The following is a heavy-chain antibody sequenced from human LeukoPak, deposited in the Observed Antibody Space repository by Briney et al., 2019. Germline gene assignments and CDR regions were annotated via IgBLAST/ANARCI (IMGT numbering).Heavy chain of an antibody. CDR2: ISAYNGNT. Sequence: ASVKVSCKASGYTFTSYGISWVRQAPGQGLEWMGWISAYNGNTNYAQKLQGRVTMTTDTSTSTAYMELSSLRSDDTAVYYCSRVAFPFGGVIVKEGFFEYWGAGDLVTLSS. CDR3: SRVAFPFGGVIVKEGFFEY. J-gene: IGHJ4*02. V-gene: IGHV1-18*01. D-gene: IGHD3-16*02. CDR1: GYTFTSYG.